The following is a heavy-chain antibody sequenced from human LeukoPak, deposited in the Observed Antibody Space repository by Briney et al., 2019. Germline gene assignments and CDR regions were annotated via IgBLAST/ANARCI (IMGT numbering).Heavy chain of an antibody. CDR1: NGAISVYY. CDR3: ARGLSNIVLMVYANSYWYFDL. Sequence: SETLSLTCTISNGAISVYYWSWIRQPPGKGLEWIGYIYYSGSTYYNPSLKSRVTISVDTSKNQFSLKLSSVTAADTAVYYCARGLSNIVLMVYANSYWYFDLWGRGTLVTVSS. D-gene: IGHD2-8*01. CDR2: IYYSGST. V-gene: IGHV4-30-4*01. J-gene: IGHJ2*01.